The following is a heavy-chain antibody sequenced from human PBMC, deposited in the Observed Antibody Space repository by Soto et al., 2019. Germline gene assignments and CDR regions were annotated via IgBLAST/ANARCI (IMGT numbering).Heavy chain of an antibody. D-gene: IGHD3-3*01. CDR3: ARGGAYDFWSGYYTDPFDY. V-gene: IGHV3-7*01. J-gene: IGHJ4*02. CDR1: GFTFSSYW. Sequence: GGSLRLSCAASGFTFSSYWMSWVRQAPGKGLEWVANIKQDGSEKYYVDSVKGRFTISRDNAKNSLYLQMNSLRAEDTAVYYCARGGAYDFWSGYYTDPFDYWGQGTLVTVSS. CDR2: IKQDGSEK.